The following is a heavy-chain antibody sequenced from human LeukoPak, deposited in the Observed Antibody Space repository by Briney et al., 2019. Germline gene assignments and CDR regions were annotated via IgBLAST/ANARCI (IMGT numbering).Heavy chain of an antibody. J-gene: IGHJ3*02. Sequence: GGSLRLSCAASGFTFDDYAMHWVRQAPGKGLEWVSGISWNSGSIGYADSVKGRFTISRDNAKNSLYLQMNSLRAEDTAVYYCARDLVPFAVAGTGSAFDIWGQGTMVTASS. CDR2: ISWNSGSI. V-gene: IGHV3-9*01. D-gene: IGHD6-19*01. CDR1: GFTFDDYA. CDR3: ARDLVPFAVAGTGSAFDI.